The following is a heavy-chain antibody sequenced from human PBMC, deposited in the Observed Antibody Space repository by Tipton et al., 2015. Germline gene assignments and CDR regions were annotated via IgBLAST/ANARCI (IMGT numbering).Heavy chain of an antibody. CDR3: ARDAPPPFDYVSGEYRQGNSYNGMDV. V-gene: IGHV4-61*08. Sequence: TLSLTCTVSGGSISRSISGYHWSWIRQPPGKGLEWIGYIYNNGSTNENPSLKSRVTISVDTSKNQFSLRLRSVTAADTAVYYCARDAPPPFDYVSGEYRQGNSYNGMDVWGQGTTVTVSS. CDR1: GGSISRSISGYH. D-gene: IGHD3-16*01. J-gene: IGHJ6*02. CDR2: IYNNGST.